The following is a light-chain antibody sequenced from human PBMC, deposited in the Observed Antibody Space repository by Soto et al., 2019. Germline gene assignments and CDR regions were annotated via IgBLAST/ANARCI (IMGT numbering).Light chain of an antibody. Sequence: EIVWTQYTGTMSLSPGERSTRSGVDSQSVSSSYLAWYQQKPGQAPRLLIYGAYSRATGITDRFSGSGSGTDFTITISRLEPEDFAVYYCQPYGSSPITVGPGTRLEIK. J-gene: IGKJ5*01. V-gene: IGKV3-20*01. CDR2: GAY. CDR1: QSVSSSY. CDR3: QPYGSSPIT.